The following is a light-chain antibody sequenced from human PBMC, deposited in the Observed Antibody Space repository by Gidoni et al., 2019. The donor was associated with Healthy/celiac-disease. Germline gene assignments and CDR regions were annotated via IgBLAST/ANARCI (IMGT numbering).Light chain of an antibody. CDR3: QQYGSSPDS. Sequence: EIVLKQSPGTRAVSPGARATLACRASQSVSTGYLAGYQQKPGQAPRRRIYGASSMATGSPDRFSGRGAWTDFTRTSSRLEPEDLAVYYGQQYGSSPDSFGQGTKRESK. V-gene: IGKV3-20*01. J-gene: IGKJ2*03. CDR2: GAS. CDR1: QSVSTGY.